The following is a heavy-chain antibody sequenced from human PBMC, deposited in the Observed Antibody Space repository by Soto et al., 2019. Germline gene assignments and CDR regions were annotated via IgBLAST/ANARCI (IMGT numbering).Heavy chain of an antibody. Sequence: ASVKVSTTASGYSFTDDHIHWLRQALGHLLEWLVRINPKSGGTSTAQKFQGWVTMTRDRSISTVYMELTRLRSDDTAVYFCARGHSTDCSNGVCSFFYNHEMDVWGQGTTVTVSS. V-gene: IGHV1-2*04. J-gene: IGHJ6*02. CDR2: INPKSGGT. CDR1: GYSFTDDH. CDR3: ARGHSTDCSNGVCSFFYNHEMDV. D-gene: IGHD2-8*01.